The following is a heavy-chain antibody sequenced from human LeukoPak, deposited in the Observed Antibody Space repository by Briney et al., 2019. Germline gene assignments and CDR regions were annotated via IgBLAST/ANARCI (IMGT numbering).Heavy chain of an antibody. CDR3: ARAVVYSPSDY. Sequence: GASVKVSCTASGYTLITYYMHSVRQATGQGLEWMGIINPSGGRTSYAQKFQGRVTMTRDTSTSTVYMELSSLRSEDTGVYYCARAVVYSPSDYGAQETLVIVSS. CDR1: GYTLITYY. D-gene: IGHD4-11*01. V-gene: IGHV1-46*01. CDR2: INPSGGRT. J-gene: IGHJ4*02.